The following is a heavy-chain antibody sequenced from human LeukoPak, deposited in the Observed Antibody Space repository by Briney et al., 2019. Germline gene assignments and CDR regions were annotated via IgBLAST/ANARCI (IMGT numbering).Heavy chain of an antibody. D-gene: IGHD6-13*01. CDR3: AKISVRRAAAGFDY. CDR2: ISWNSGSI. CDR1: GFTFNTYA. J-gene: IGHJ4*02. Sequence: GMSLRLSCAASGFTFNTYAMHWVRQAPGKGLEWVSGISWNSGSIRYADSVKGRFTISRDNSKNSLYLQMNSLRAEDTAFYYCAKISVRRAAAGFDYWGQGTLVTVSS. V-gene: IGHV3-9*01.